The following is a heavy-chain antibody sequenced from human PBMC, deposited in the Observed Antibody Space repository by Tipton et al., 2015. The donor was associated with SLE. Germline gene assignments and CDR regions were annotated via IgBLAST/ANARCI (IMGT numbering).Heavy chain of an antibody. CDR1: GGSISSGSYY. Sequence: TLSLTCTVSGGSISSGSYYWSWIRQPTGKGLEWIGRIYTSGSTNYNPSLKSRVTISVDTSKNQFSLKLSSVTAADTAVYYCARESAAAGTRWFDPWGQGTLVTASS. D-gene: IGHD6-13*01. J-gene: IGHJ5*02. CDR2: IYTSGST. CDR3: ARESAAAGTRWFDP. V-gene: IGHV4-61*02.